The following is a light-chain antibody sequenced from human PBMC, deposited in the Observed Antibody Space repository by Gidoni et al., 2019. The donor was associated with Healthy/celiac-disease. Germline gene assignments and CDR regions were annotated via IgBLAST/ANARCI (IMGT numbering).Light chain of an antibody. Sequence: QSVLTQPPSASVTPAQRVTISCSGSSSNIGSNYVYWYQQLPGTAPKLLIYRNNQRPSGVPDRFSGSKSGTSASLAISGLRSEDEADYYCAAWDDSLSGFYVFGTGTKVTVL. CDR1: SSNIGSNY. J-gene: IGLJ1*01. V-gene: IGLV1-47*01. CDR2: RNN. CDR3: AAWDDSLSGFYV.